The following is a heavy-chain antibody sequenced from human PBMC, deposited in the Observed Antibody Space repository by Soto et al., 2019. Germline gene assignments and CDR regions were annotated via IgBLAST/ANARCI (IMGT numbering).Heavy chain of an antibody. CDR2: ISGSGGST. CDR3: AKRTAGVLWFGEFFDY. Sequence: PGGSLRLSCAASGFTFSSYAMSWVRQAPGKGLEWVSAISGSGGSTYYADSVKGRFTISRDNSKNTLYLQMNSLRAEDTAVYYCAKRTAGVLWFGEFFDYWGQGTLVTVSS. V-gene: IGHV3-23*01. CDR1: GFTFSSYA. D-gene: IGHD3-10*01. J-gene: IGHJ4*02.